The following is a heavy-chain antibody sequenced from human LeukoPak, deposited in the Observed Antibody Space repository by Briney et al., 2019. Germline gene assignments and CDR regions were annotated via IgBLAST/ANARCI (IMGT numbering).Heavy chain of an antibody. J-gene: IGHJ4*02. V-gene: IGHV4-34*01. Sequence: PSETLSLTCAVYGGSFRGYYWSGIRQPPGKGLEGIGEINHSGSTNYNPSLKSRVSISVDTSKNQFSLKLSSVTAADTAVYYCARYVRFLTGFDYWGQGTLVTVSS. CDR3: ARYVRFLTGFDY. D-gene: IGHD3-3*01. CDR2: INHSGST. CDR1: GGSFRGYY.